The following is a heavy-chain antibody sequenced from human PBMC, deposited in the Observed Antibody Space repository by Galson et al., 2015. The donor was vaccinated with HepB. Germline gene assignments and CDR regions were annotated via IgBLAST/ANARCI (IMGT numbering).Heavy chain of an antibody. CDR2: ICHSGST. V-gene: IGHV4-30-2*01. J-gene: IGHJ5*02. Sequence: TLSLTCAVSGGSISSGGYSWSWIRQPPGKGLEWIGYICHSGSTYYNPSLKSRVTISVDTSKNQFSLKLSSVTAADTAVYYCARAKSSAVLPLDWFDPWGQGTLVTVSS. CDR1: GGSISSGGYS. CDR3: ARAKSSAVLPLDWFDP. D-gene: IGHD3-10*01.